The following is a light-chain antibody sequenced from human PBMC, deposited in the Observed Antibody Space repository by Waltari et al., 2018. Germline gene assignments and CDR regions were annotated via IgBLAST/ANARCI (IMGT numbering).Light chain of an antibody. Sequence: DTVLTQSPGTLSLSPGERATLFCSASQSVPHNCLTCYQQKPGQAPRLLIYSASSRVTDIPDRISGSGSGTDFTLTISSLQSEDFAVYYCQQYNNWPLAFGQGTRLEIK. CDR3: QQYNNWPLA. CDR1: QSVPHNC. V-gene: IGKV3-20*01. J-gene: IGKJ5*01. CDR2: SAS.